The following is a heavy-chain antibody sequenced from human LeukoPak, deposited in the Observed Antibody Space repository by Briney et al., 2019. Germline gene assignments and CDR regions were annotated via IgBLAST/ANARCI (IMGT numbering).Heavy chain of an antibody. J-gene: IGHJ4*02. Sequence: GGSLRLSCAASGFTFSSYWMTWVRQAPGKGLEWVANIKQDGSEKYYVDSVKGRFTISRDNAKNSLYLQMNSLRAEDTAVYYCARVGLLAARDYWGQGTLVTVSS. D-gene: IGHD6-6*01. CDR3: ARVGLLAARDY. V-gene: IGHV3-7*01. CDR2: IKQDGSEK. CDR1: GFTFSSYW.